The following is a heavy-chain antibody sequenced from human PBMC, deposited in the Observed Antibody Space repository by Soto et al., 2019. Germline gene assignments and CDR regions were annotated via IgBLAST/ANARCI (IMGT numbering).Heavy chain of an antibody. CDR2: IYYSGST. V-gene: IGHV4-31*03. CDR1: GGSISSGGYY. D-gene: IGHD6-13*01. CDR3: ARERRQKLDRLNWFDP. J-gene: IGHJ5*02. Sequence: SETLSLTCTVSGGSISSGGYYWSGIRQHPGKGLEWIGYIYYSGSTYYNPSLKSRVTISVDTSKNQFSLKLSSVTAADTAVYYCARERRQKLDRLNWFDPWGQGPLVTVAS.